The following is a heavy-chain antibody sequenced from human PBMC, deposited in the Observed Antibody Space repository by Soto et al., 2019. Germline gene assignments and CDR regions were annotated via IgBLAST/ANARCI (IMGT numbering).Heavy chain of an antibody. J-gene: IGHJ6*02. CDR1: GFTFSSYA. D-gene: IGHD3-9*01. CDR3: AKVPAGVLRYFDWSAPPLRYYYGMDV. CDR2: ISGSGGST. V-gene: IGHV3-23*01. Sequence: GGSLRLSCAASGFTFSSYAMSWVRQAPGKGLEWVSAISGSGGSTYYADSVKGRFTISRDNSKNTLYLQMNSLRAEDTAVYYCAKVPAGVLRYFDWSAPPLRYYYGMDVWGQGTTVTVSS.